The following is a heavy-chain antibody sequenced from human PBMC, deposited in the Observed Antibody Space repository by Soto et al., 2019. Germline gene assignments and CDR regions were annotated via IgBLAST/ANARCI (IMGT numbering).Heavy chain of an antibody. CDR2: MNPNSGNT. CDR1: GYTFTSYD. Sequence: QVQLVQSGAEVKKPGASVKVSCKASGYTFTSYDIYWVRQATGQGLAWMGWMNPNSGNTGYAQKFQGRVTTTRNTSISTAYMELSSLISDDTAGYFCSRDKGRYDPWCQRPLVTV. J-gene: IGHJ5*02. CDR3: SRDKGRYDP. V-gene: IGHV1-8*01.